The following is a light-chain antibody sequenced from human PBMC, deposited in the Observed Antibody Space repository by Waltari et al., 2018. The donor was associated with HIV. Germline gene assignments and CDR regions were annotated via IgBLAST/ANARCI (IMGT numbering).Light chain of an antibody. CDR2: DAS. CDR1: QNISTS. J-gene: IGKJ3*01. CDR3: QEYEKRPLT. V-gene: IGKV3-15*01. Sequence: ETVMTQSPSALSVSPGERVTLSCRASQNISTSLAWYQQKPGQSPRLLIYDASARATGVPARFSGSGSGTEFTLHISALQSEDLAVYFCQEYEKRPLTFGPGSKVNIK.